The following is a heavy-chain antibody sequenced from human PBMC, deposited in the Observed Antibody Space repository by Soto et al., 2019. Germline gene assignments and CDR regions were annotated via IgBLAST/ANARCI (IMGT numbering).Heavy chain of an antibody. D-gene: IGHD3-10*01. CDR3: AKEGEKLSTMVRGVTSFFDY. Sequence: QAGGSLRLSCAASGFTFSSYAMSWVRQAPGKGLEWVSAISGSGGSTYYADSVKGRFTISRDNSKNTLYLQMNSLRAEDTAVYYCAKEGEKLSTMVRGVTSFFDYWGQGTLVTVSS. V-gene: IGHV3-23*01. CDR2: ISGSGGST. J-gene: IGHJ4*02. CDR1: GFTFSSYA.